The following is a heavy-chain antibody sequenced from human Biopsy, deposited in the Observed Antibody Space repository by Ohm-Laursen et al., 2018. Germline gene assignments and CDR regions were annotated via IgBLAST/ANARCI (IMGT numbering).Heavy chain of an antibody. V-gene: IGHV3-11*01. CDR1: GFPVSDYY. CDR3: ARAVGIAAAPIDY. Sequence: SLRLSCTAPGFPVSDYYMSWIRQAPGRGLEWVSDINSSGSTKYHAESVKGRFTISRDNAMNLVYLQMNSLRGEDTAVYYCARAVGIAAAPIDYWGQGTLVTVSS. CDR2: INSSGSTK. J-gene: IGHJ4*02. D-gene: IGHD2-15*01.